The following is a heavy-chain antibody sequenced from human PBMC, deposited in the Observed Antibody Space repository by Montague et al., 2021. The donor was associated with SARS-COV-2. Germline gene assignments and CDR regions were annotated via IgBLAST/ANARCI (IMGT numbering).Heavy chain of an antibody. J-gene: IGHJ4*02. CDR1: GFTFDDYA. Sequence: SLRLSCAASGFTFDDYAMYWVRQAPGKGLEWVSGINWNSGSIGYADSVKGRFTISRENAENSLYLQMNSLRAEHTALYYCAKDGLIRGVNYFDYWGQGTLVTVSS. CDR2: INWNSGSI. CDR3: AKDGLIRGVNYFDY. D-gene: IGHD3-10*01. V-gene: IGHV3-9*01.